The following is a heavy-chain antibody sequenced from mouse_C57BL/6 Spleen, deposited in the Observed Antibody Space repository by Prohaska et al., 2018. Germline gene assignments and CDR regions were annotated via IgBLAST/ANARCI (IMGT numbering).Heavy chain of an antibody. CDR1: GFTFSNYW. J-gene: IGHJ2*01. V-gene: IGHV6-3*01. Sequence: EVKLEESGGGLVQPGGSMKLSCVASGFTFSNYWMNWVRQSQEKGLEWVAQIRLKSENYATNYAESVKGRFTISRDDSKSSVYLQMNNLRAEDTGIYYCTAPAGSSDYWGQGTTLTVSS. D-gene: IGHD1-3*01. CDR3: TAPAGSSDY. CDR2: IRLKSENYAT.